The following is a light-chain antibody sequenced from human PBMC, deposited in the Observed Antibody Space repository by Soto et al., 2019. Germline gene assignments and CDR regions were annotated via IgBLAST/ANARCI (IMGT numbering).Light chain of an antibody. CDR3: QQCDNLPWT. Sequence: IEMTQSPSSLSASVGDRVTIVFRARQSIASYLNWYQHKPGKAPKLLIYAASSLQTGVPSRFSGSGSGTDFTFTISSLQPEDTATYYCQQCDNLPWTFGQGTKVDIK. CDR1: QSIASY. CDR2: AAS. J-gene: IGKJ1*01. V-gene: IGKV1-33*01.